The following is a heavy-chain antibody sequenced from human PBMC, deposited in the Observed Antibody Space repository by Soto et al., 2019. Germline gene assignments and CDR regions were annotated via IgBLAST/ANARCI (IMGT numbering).Heavy chain of an antibody. CDR1: GFSLSTSGVG. D-gene: IGHD4-17*01. CDR3: ARTFYGGNSFDY. Sequence: QITLKESGPTLVKPTQTLTLTCTFSGFSLSTSGVGVGWIRQPPGKALEWLAVIYWDDDKRYSPSLKSRLTTTKDTSKNQVVLTMTNMYPVDTATYYCARTFYGGNSFDYWGQGTLVTVSS. CDR2: IYWDDDK. J-gene: IGHJ4*02. V-gene: IGHV2-5*02.